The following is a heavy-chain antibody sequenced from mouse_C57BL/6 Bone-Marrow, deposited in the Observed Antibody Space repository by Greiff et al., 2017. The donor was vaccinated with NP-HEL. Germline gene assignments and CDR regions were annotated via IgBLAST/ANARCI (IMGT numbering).Heavy chain of an antibody. CDR2: IRLKSDNYAT. CDR1: GFTFSNYW. Sequence: EVKVVESGGGLVQPGGSMKLSCVASGFTFSNYWMNWVRQSPEKGLEWVAQIRLKSDNYATHYAESVKGRFTISRDDSKSSVYLQMNNLRAEDTGIYYCTRLLRSPSYFDDWGKGTTLTVSS. V-gene: IGHV6-3*01. D-gene: IGHD1-1*01. CDR3: TRLLRSPSYFDD. J-gene: IGHJ2*01.